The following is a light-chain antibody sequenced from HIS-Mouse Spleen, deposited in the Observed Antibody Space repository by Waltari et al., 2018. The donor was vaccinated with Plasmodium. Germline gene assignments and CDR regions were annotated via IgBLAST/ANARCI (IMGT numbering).Light chain of an antibody. Sequence: SYELTQPPSLSVSPGQTARIPCSGDALPKKYAYCYQQNSGQAPVLVIYEDSKRPPGIPERFSGSSSGTMATLTISGAQVEDEADYYCYSTDSSGNHRVFGGGTKLTVL. V-gene: IGLV3-10*01. J-gene: IGLJ3*02. CDR1: ALPKKY. CDR3: YSTDSSGNHRV. CDR2: EDS.